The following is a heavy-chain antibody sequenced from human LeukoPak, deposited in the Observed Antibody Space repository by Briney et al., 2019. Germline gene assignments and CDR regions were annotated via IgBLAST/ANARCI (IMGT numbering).Heavy chain of an antibody. CDR3: ARDNGWSADF. CDR1: GFTFSSYS. V-gene: IGHV3-48*04. CDR2: ISSSSSTI. D-gene: IGHD2-15*01. Sequence: PGGSLRLSCAASGFTFSSYSMNWVRQAPGKGLEWVSYISSSSSTIYYADSVKGRFTISRDNAKNSLSLQMNSLRAEDTAVYYCARDNGWSADFWGQGTLVTVSS. J-gene: IGHJ4*02.